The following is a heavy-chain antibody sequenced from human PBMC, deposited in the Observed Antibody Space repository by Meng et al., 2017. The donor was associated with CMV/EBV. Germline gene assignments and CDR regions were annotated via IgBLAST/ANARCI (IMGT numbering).Heavy chain of an antibody. CDR2: LNTNGGNT. CDR1: GYTFTSFD. V-gene: IGHV1-8*01. Sequence: ASVKVSCKASGYTFTSFDINWVRQAPGQGLEWMGWLNTNGGNTGFAQKFQGRFTITGDTSIRTAYMELSSLTSQDTAVYYCARGGGVVGAFDIWGRGTMVTVSS. D-gene: IGHD3-22*01. CDR3: ARGGGVVGAFDI. J-gene: IGHJ3*02.